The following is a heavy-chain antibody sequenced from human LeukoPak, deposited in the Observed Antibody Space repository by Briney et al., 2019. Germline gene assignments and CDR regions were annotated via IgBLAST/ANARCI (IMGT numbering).Heavy chain of an antibody. Sequence: PSETLSLTCTVSGGSISSGSYYWSWIRQPAGRGLEWIGRIYPSGSTNYNLSLKSRVTISVDTSKNQFSLKLSSVTAADTAVYYCARGIAAAGLNYFDYWGQGTLVTVSS. J-gene: IGHJ4*02. CDR2: IYPSGST. CDR3: ARGIAAAGLNYFDY. V-gene: IGHV4-61*02. D-gene: IGHD6-13*01. CDR1: GGSISSGSYY.